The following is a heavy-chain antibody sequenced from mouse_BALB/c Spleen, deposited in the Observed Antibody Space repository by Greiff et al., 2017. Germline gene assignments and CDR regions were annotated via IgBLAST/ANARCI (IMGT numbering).Heavy chain of an antibody. Sequence: VKLMESGPGLVAPSQSLSITCTVSGFSLTGYGVNWVRQPPGKGLEWLGMIWGDGSTDYNSALKSRLSISKDNSKSQVFLKMNSLQTDDTARYYCARDRRIPYYDRFVYAMDYWGQGTSVTVSS. CDR1: GFSLTGYG. V-gene: IGHV2-6-7*01. CDR2: IWGDGST. D-gene: IGHD2-4*01. CDR3: ARDRRIPYYDRFVYAMDY. J-gene: IGHJ4*01.